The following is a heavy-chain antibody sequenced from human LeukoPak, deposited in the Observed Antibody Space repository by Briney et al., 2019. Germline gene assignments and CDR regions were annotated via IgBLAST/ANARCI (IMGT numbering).Heavy chain of an antibody. CDR3: ARETGEPFYFDY. CDR1: GYTFSDYY. CDR2: IIPIFGTA. J-gene: IGHJ4*02. V-gene: IGHV1-69*05. D-gene: IGHD3-10*01. Sequence: GASVKVSCKASGYTFSDYYVHWVRQAPGRGLEWMGRIIPIFGTANYAQKFQGRVTITTDESTSTAYMELSSLRSEDTAVYYCARETGEPFYFDYWGQGTLVTVSS.